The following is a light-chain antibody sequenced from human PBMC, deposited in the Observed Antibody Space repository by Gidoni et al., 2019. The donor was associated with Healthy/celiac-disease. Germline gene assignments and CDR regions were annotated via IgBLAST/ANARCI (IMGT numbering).Light chain of an antibody. V-gene: IGKV2-28*01. CDR2: LGS. Sequence: DIVMTQSPLSLPVTPGEPASIPCRSSQSLLHSNGYNYLDWYLQKPGQSPQLLIYLGSNRASGVPDRFSGSGSGTDFTLKISRVEAEDVGVYYCMQALQTPPFTFXPXTKVDIK. CDR3: MQALQTPPFT. CDR1: QSLLHSNGYNY. J-gene: IGKJ3*01.